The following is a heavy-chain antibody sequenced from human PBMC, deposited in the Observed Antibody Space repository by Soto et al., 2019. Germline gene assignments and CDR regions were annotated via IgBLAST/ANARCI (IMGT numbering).Heavy chain of an antibody. CDR3: AKDLGRRQMATIFSDY. V-gene: IGHV3-23*01. CDR1: GFTFSSYA. D-gene: IGHD5-12*01. CDR2: ISGSGGST. J-gene: IGHJ4*02. Sequence: WGSLRLSCAASGFTFSSYAMSWVRQAPGKGLEWVSAISGSGGSTYYADSVKGRFTISRDNSKNTLYLQMNSLRAEDTAVYYCAKDLGRRQMATIFSDYWGQGTLVTVSS.